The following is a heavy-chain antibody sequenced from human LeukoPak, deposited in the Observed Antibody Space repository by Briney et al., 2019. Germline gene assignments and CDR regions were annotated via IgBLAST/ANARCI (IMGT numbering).Heavy chain of an antibody. Sequence: GGTLRLSCAASGFTFSSYGMSWVRQAPGKGLEWVSGINWNGGSTGYADSVKGRFTISRDNAKNSLYLQMNSLRAEDTALYYCARVIAVARHAFDIWGQGTMVTVSS. D-gene: IGHD6-19*01. CDR2: INWNGGST. CDR3: ARVIAVARHAFDI. J-gene: IGHJ3*02. V-gene: IGHV3-20*04. CDR1: GFTFSSYG.